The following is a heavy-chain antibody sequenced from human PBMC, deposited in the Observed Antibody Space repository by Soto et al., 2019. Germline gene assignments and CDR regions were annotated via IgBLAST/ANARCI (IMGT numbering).Heavy chain of an antibody. D-gene: IGHD2-8*01. V-gene: IGHV3-30*02. CDR1: GFNFSGYG. J-gene: IGHJ5*02. CDR2: SSFDGGNK. Sequence: QVQLVESGGGVVQPGGSLRLSCEVSGFNFSGYGMNWVRQAPGKGLEWGAFSSFDGGNKYHADSVKGRFTISRDNSTNTLYLQMNSMREGDTGVYYCARDRRSSSWTTNSWGQGTLVTVSS. CDR3: ARDRRSSSWTTNS.